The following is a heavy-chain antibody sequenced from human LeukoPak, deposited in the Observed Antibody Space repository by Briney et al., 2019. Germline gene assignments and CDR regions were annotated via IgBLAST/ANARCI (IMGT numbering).Heavy chain of an antibody. J-gene: IGHJ4*02. D-gene: IGHD3-10*01. CDR1: GLPFSHSG. V-gene: IGHV3-30*02. CDR3: AKDFWGFGELFSTFDY. CDR2: IRYDGSNK. Sequence: PGGSLRLSCAASGLPFSHSGMHWVRQAPGKGLEWVAFIRYDGSNKYYADSVKGRFTISRDNSKNTLYLQMNSLRAEDTAVYYCAKDFWGFGELFSTFDYWGQGTLVTVSS.